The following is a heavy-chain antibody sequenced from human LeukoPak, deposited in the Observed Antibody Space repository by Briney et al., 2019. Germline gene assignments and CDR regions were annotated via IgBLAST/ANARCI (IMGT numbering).Heavy chain of an antibody. Sequence: GGSLRLSCVASGFTFSSYAMHWVRQAPGKGLEYVSGISSNGGSSYYANSVKDRFNISRDNSKNTLYLQMGSLRAEDTAVYHCARAGRNDASLGMDVWGQGTTVTVSS. CDR2: ISSNGGSS. D-gene: IGHD1-1*01. J-gene: IGHJ6*02. V-gene: IGHV3-64*01. CDR3: ARAGRNDASLGMDV. CDR1: GFTFSSYA.